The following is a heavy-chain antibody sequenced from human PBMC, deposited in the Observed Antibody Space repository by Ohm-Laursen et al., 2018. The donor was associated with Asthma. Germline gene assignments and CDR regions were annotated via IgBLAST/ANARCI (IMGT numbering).Heavy chain of an antibody. D-gene: IGHD6-19*01. J-gene: IGHJ4*02. Sequence: SLRLSCAASGFTFSSYSMNWVRQAPGKGLEWVSSISSSSSYIYYADSVKGRFTISRDNAKNSLYLQMNSLRAEDTAVYYCARDHLAVAGTFDYWGQGTLVTVSS. CDR2: ISSSSSYI. CDR1: GFTFSSYS. V-gene: IGHV3-21*01. CDR3: ARDHLAVAGTFDY.